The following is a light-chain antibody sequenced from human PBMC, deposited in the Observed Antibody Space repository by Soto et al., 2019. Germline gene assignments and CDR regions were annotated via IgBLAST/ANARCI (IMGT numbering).Light chain of an antibody. Sequence: ETMMTQSPDTLSVSLGERSTLSCRASQSLRSSLAWYQQKPGQAPRLLIYDASTRATGIPARFSGSGSGTAFTLTISGLQSEDFAVYYCQKYNNWPQKFGQGTKVDIK. CDR1: QSLRSS. J-gene: IGKJ1*01. CDR3: QKYNNWPQK. CDR2: DAS. V-gene: IGKV3-15*01.